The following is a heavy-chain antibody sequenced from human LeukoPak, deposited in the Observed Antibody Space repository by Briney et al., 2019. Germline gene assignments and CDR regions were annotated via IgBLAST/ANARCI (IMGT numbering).Heavy chain of an antibody. Sequence: ASVKVSCKASGYTFTSYDMNWVRQATAQGLEWMGWMNPNSGNTGYAQKFQGRVTMTRNTSISTAYMELSSLRSEDTAVYYCARGGDIVVVPAASVNLDPWGQGTLVTVSS. D-gene: IGHD2-2*01. CDR3: ARGGDIVVVPAASVNLDP. J-gene: IGHJ5*02. CDR1: GYTFTSYD. V-gene: IGHV1-8*01. CDR2: MNPNSGNT.